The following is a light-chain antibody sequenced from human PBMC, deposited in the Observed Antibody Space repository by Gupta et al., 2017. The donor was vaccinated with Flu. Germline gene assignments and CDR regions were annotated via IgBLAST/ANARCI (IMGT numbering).Light chain of an antibody. CDR1: QSVSSSY. CDR2: GAS. J-gene: IGKJ1*01. CDR3: QKEDSLPWT. Sequence: EIVMTQSPATLSLSPGERATLSCRASQSVSSSYLSWYQQKPGQAPRLLIYGASTRATGIPARFSGSGSGTDFTLTISSLQPEDFAVYYCQKEDSLPWTFGQGTKVEIK. V-gene: IGKV3D-7*01.